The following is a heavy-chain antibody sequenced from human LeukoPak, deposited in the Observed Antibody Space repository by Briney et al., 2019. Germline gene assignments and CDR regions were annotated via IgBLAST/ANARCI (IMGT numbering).Heavy chain of an antibody. CDR2: ISSSISTI. CDR1: GFTFSSYS. Sequence: PGGSLRLSCAASGFTFSSYSMNWVRQAPGKRLEWVSYISSSISTIYYADSVKGRFTISRDNAKNSLYLQMNSLRAEDTAVYYYARGRQNWFDPWGQGTLVTVSS. J-gene: IGHJ5*02. CDR3: ARGRQNWFDP. V-gene: IGHV3-48*01.